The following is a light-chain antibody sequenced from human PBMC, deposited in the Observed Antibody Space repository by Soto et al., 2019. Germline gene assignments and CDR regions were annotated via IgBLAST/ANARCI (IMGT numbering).Light chain of an antibody. CDR1: RTSGSY. CDR3: QQSYSTLPYT. Sequence: DIQMTQSPSSLSASVGDTVTITCRASRTSGSYLNWYQQKPGQAPKLLIYGASSLQSGVPSRFSGSGYGTEFTLTISSLQPEDFATYYCQQSYSTLPYTFGQGTKLEIK. J-gene: IGKJ2*01. V-gene: IGKV1-39*01. CDR2: GAS.